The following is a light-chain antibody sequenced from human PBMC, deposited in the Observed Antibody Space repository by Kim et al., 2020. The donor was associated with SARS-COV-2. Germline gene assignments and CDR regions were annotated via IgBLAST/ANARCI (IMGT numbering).Light chain of an antibody. CDR1: QGISSH. CDR2: SAS. V-gene: IGKV1-9*01. J-gene: IGKJ5*01. Sequence: IQLTQSPSSLAASVGHTVTITCRASQGISSHLAWYQQKPVKAPKLLIYSASTLQSGVPSRFSGSGSGTDFTLTISGLQPDDFATYYCQQLHSYHITLGQGTRLEIK. CDR3: QQLHSYHIT.